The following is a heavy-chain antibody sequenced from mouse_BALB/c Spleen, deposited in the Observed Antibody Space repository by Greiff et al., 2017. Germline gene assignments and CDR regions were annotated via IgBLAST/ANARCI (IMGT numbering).Heavy chain of an antibody. J-gene: IGHJ4*01. D-gene: IGHD1-1*01. Sequence: VQGVESGAELAKPGASVKMSCKASGYTFTSYWMHWVKQRPGQGLEWIGYINPSTGYTEYNQKFKDKATLTADKSSSTAYMKLSSLTSEDSAVYYGAREYEGSSLYYAMDYWGQGTSVTVSA. CDR3: AREYEGSSLYYAMDY. CDR1: GYTFTSYW. CDR2: INPSTGYT. V-gene: IGHV1-7*01.